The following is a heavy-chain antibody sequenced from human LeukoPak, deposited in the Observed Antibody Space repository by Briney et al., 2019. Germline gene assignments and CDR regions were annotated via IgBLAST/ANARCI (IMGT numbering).Heavy chain of an antibody. J-gene: IGHJ4*02. Sequence: PGGSLRLSCAASGFTFSSYGMHWVRQAPGKGLEWVAFIRYDGSNKYYADSVKGRFTISRDNSKNTLYLQMNSLRAEDTAVYYCAKDEVSMIVVVETSFDYWGQGTLVTVSS. V-gene: IGHV3-30*02. CDR2: IRYDGSNK. D-gene: IGHD3-22*01. CDR1: GFTFSSYG. CDR3: AKDEVSMIVVVETSFDY.